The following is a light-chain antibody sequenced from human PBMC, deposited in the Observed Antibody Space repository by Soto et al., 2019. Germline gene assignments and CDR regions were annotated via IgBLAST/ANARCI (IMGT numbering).Light chain of an antibody. CDR2: DAS. V-gene: IGKV1-33*01. J-gene: IGKJ5*01. CDR3: QQYNFLVT. Sequence: DIQMTQSPSSLSASVGDRVTITCQASQDINNYLNWYQQKPGKAPELLIYDASKLQTGVTTRFSGSGSGKHFTFTISRLQPEDIATYFCQQYNFLVTVGQGTRLEIQ. CDR1: QDINNY.